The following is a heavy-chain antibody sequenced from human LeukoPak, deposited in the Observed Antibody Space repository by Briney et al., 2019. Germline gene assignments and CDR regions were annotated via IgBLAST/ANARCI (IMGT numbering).Heavy chain of an antibody. CDR2: VSGTGGRT. V-gene: IGHV3-23*01. J-gene: IGHJ4*02. Sequence: GGSLRLSCEASGFTFSTYAMSWVRQAPGKGLEWVSVVSGTGGRTYYADSVKGRFTISRDNSKNTLYLQMNSLRAEDTAVYYCAKAGDSSGYYYVPFDYWGQGTLVTVSS. CDR3: AKAGDSSGYYYVPFDY. CDR1: GFTFSTYA. D-gene: IGHD3-22*01.